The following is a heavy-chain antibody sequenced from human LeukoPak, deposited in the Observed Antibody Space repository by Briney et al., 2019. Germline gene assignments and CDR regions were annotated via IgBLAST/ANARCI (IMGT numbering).Heavy chain of an antibody. J-gene: IGHJ6*03. CDR1: GGTFSSYA. Sequence: SVKVSCKASGGTFSSYAISWVRQAPGQGLEWMGGIIPILGTANYAQKFQGRVTITADESTSTAYMELSSLRSEDTAVYYCASTAPASTYYYYYYYMDVWGKGTTVTVSS. D-gene: IGHD1-1*01. V-gene: IGHV1-69*13. CDR2: IIPILGTA. CDR3: ASTAPASTYYYYYYYMDV.